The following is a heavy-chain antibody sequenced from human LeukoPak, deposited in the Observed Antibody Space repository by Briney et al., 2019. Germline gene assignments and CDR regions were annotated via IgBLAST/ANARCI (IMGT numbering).Heavy chain of an antibody. CDR3: ARGGQYLVFEY. V-gene: IGHV4-4*07. CDR1: GGSISTYD. Sequence: KTSETLSLTCTVSGGSISTYDWSWIRQPAGKGLEWIGRIYSSGSANYNPSLKSRVTMSVDTSKNQFSLKLTSVTAADTAVYYGARGGQYLVFEYWGQGILVTVSS. J-gene: IGHJ4*02. D-gene: IGHD6-13*01. CDR2: IYSSGSA.